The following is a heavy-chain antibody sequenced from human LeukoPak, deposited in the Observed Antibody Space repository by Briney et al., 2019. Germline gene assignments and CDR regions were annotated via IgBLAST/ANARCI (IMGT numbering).Heavy chain of an antibody. V-gene: IGHV3-48*01. CDR2: ISTSSSTI. D-gene: IGHD6-6*01. Sequence: GGSLRLSCAASGFTFSSFSMNWVRQAPGKGLEWVSYISTSSSTIYYADSVKGRFTISRDNTKNSLSLQMNSLRAGDTAVYYCAKDKAYSSSSGLGEYYFDYWGQGTLVTVSS. J-gene: IGHJ4*02. CDR1: GFTFSSFS. CDR3: AKDKAYSSSSGLGEYYFDY.